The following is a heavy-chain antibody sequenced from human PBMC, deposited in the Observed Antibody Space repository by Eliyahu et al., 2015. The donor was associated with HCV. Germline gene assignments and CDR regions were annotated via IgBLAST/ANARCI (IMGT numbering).Heavy chain of an antibody. Sequence: EVQLVESGGGLVKPGGSLRLSCAASGFTFSNAWMSWVRRAPGKGLGWVGRIKSKTDGGTTDYAAPVKGRFTISRDDSKNTLYLQMNSLKTEDTAVYYCTTGQPPAYYDFWSGYLYYFDYWGQGTLVTVSS. CDR2: IKSKTDGGTT. CDR1: GFTFSNAW. V-gene: IGHV3-15*01. CDR3: TTGQPPAYYDFWSGYLYYFDY. J-gene: IGHJ4*02. D-gene: IGHD3-3*01.